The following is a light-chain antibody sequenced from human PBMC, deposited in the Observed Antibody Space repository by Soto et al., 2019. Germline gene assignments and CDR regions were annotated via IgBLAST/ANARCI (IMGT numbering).Light chain of an antibody. V-gene: IGLV2-8*01. CDR3: SSYAGSNNRVV. J-gene: IGLJ1*01. CDR2: EVT. Sequence: QSALTQPPSASGSPGQSVTISCTGTNSDVGGYNFVSWYQQHPGTASKLIIYEVTKRPSGVPDRFSGSKSGSTASLTVSGLQAEDEADYYCSSYAGSNNRVVFGTGTKVTVL. CDR1: NSDVGGYNF.